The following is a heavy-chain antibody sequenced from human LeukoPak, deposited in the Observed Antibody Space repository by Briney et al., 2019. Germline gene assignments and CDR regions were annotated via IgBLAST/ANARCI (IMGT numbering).Heavy chain of an antibody. D-gene: IGHD3-16*02. J-gene: IGHJ4*02. V-gene: IGHV3-48*01. CDR2: ISSSSSTI. CDR3: AKEVITFGGVIVYDY. CDR1: GFTFSSYS. Sequence: GGSLRLSCAASGFTFSSYSMNWVRQAPGKGLEWISYISSSSSTIYYADSVKGRFTISRDNAKNSLYLQMNSLRAEDTAVYYCAKEVITFGGVIVYDYWGQGTLVTVSS.